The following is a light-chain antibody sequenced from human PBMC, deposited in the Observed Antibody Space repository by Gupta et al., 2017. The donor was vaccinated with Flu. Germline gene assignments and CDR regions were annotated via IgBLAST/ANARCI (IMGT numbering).Light chain of an antibody. Sequence: DIQMTQSPPTLSVSLGDRVTISCRASQNINTWLAWFQQKPGRAPKLLISKASILEDGVPTRFDGSGSGTQFSLTITNIQADDFASYYCQHNDSYPYTLGHGTKLEIK. CDR2: KAS. CDR1: QNINTW. J-gene: IGKJ2*01. V-gene: IGKV1-5*03. CDR3: QHNDSYPYT.